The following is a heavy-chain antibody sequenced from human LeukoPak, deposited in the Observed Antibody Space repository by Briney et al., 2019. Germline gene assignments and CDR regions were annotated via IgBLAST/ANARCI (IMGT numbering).Heavy chain of an antibody. CDR2: IKQDGSEK. CDR3: ARDSSGWTDLDY. CDR1: GFTFSSYW. D-gene: IGHD6-19*01. Sequence: GGSLRLSCAASGFTFSSYWMSWVRQAPGKGLEWVANIKQDGSEKYYVNSVKGRFTISRGNAKNSLYLQINSLRAEDTAVYYCARDSSGWTDLDYWGQGTLVTVSS. V-gene: IGHV3-7*01. J-gene: IGHJ4*02.